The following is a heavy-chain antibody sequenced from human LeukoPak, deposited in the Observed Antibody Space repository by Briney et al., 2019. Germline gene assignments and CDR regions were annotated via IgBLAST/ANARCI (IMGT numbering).Heavy chain of an antibody. V-gene: IGHV3-23*01. Sequence: GGSLRLSCAASGFTFSSYGMSWVRQAPGKGLEWVSAISGSGGSTYYADSVEGRFTISRDTSKNTVSLQMNSLRAEDTAVYYCAGDKTTGGWYEFDYWGQGALVTVSS. CDR1: GFTFSSYG. CDR2: ISGSGGST. D-gene: IGHD6-19*01. J-gene: IGHJ4*02. CDR3: AGDKTTGGWYEFDY.